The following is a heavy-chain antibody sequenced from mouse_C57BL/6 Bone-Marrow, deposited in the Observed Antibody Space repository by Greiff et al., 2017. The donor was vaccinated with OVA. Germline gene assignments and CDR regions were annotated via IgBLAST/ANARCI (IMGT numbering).Heavy chain of an antibody. CDR1: GFTFSDYY. Sequence: EVLLVESEAGLVQPGSSMKLSCTASGFTFSDYYMAWVRQVPEKGLEWVANINYDGSSTYYLDSFKSRFIISRDNAKNILYLQMSSLKSEDTAAYSCAREGKLPLDYWGQGTTLTVSS. V-gene: IGHV5-16*01. J-gene: IGHJ2*01. CDR3: AREGKLPLDY. CDR2: INYDGSST.